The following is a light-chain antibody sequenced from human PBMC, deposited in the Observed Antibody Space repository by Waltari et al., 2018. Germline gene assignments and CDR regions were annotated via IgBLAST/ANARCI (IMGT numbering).Light chain of an antibody. CDR2: EVS. CDR3: SSFTTTSTWV. J-gene: IGLJ3*02. V-gene: IGLV2-14*01. Sequence: QSALTQPASVSGSPGQSITISCSVTSSDVGAYSYVSWYQHHPGTAPKLMIFEVSNRPSGVSDRFSGSKSGNTASLTISGLQAEDEADYYCSSFTTTSTWVFGGGTKLTVL. CDR1: SSDVGAYSY.